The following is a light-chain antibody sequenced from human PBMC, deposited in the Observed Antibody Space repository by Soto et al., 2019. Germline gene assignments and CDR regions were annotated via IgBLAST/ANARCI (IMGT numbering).Light chain of an antibody. J-gene: IGKJ3*01. CDR2: AAS. CDR1: QSISSW. CDR3: QQSYSTPGT. V-gene: IGKV1-39*01. Sequence: DIQMTQSPSTLSASVGDRVTITCRASQSISSWLAWYQQKPGKAPKLLIYAASRLQSGVSSRFSGSESGTDFTLTISSLQPEDFATYYCQQSYSTPGTFGPGTKVDIK.